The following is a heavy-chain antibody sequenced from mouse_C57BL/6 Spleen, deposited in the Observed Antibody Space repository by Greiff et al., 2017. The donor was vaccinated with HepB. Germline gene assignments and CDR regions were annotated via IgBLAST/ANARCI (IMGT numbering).Heavy chain of an antibody. V-gene: IGHV1-54*01. D-gene: IGHD1-1*01. CDR2: INPGSGGT. CDR1: GYAFTNYL. CDR3: ARITTVVAPYAMDY. J-gene: IGHJ4*01. Sequence: VQLQESGAELVRPGTSVKVSCKASGYAFTNYLIEWVKQRPGQGLEWIGVINPGSGGTNYNEKFKGKATLTADKSSSTAYMQLSSLTSEDSAVYFCARITTVVAPYAMDYWGQGTSVTVSS.